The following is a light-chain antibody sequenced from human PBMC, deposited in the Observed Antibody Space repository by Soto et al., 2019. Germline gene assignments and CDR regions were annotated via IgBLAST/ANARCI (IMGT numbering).Light chain of an antibody. CDR1: QSIGIY. V-gene: IGKV1-39*01. CDR3: QHYYSPPT. CDR2: TTS. J-gene: IGKJ5*01. Sequence: DIQMTQSPSSLSASVGDRVTISCRAGQSIGIYLNWYQQKAGRAPKLLNHTTSNLQSGVPLRFSGGGSGTVFPLTFSVLQPEDFAPYSFQHYYSPPTFAQGTRLEIK.